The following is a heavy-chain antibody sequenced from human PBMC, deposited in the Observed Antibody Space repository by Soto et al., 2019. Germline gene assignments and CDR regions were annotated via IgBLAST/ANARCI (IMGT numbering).Heavy chain of an antibody. CDR2: INHSGST. Sequence: QVQLVESGGGLVEPGGSLRLSCAASGFKFGDHYMTWIRQAPGKGLEWIGEINHSGSTNYNPSLKSRVTISVDTSKNQFSLKLSSVTAADTAVYYCARLIAARDYWGQGTLVTVSS. CDR1: GFKFGDHY. D-gene: IGHD6-6*01. V-gene: IGHV4-34*01. J-gene: IGHJ4*02. CDR3: ARLIAARDY.